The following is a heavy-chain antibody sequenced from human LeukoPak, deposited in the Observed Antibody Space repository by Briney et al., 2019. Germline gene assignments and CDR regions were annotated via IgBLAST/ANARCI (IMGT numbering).Heavy chain of an antibody. CDR1: GGSISNYH. J-gene: IGHJ4*02. D-gene: IGHD3-16*01. CDR2: IYYSGST. CDR3: ARFYTSSTYDY. Sequence: SETLSLTCTVSGGSISNYHWSWIRQSPGKGLEWIGYIYYSGSTNYKPSLKSRVTISVDTSKNQFSLQLNFVTPEDTAVYYCARFYTSSTYDYWGQGTLVIVSS. V-gene: IGHV4-59*12.